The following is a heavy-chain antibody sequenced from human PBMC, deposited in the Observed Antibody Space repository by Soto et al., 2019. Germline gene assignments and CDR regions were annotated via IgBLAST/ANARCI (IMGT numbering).Heavy chain of an antibody. Sequence: ASVKVSCKASGYTFTSYGISWVRQASGQGLEWMGWISAYNGNTNYAQKLQGRVTMTTDTSTGTAYMELRSLRSDDAAVYYCARDPSSSAIYYYYYYYMDVWGKGTTVTVSS. D-gene: IGHD6-6*01. V-gene: IGHV1-18*01. CDR1: GYTFTSYG. J-gene: IGHJ6*03. CDR3: ARDPSSSAIYYYYYYYMDV. CDR2: ISAYNGNT.